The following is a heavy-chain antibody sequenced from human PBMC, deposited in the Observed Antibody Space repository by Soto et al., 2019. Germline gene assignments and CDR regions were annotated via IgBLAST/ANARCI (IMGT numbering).Heavy chain of an antibody. CDR2: ISYDGSNK. D-gene: IGHD2-2*01. V-gene: IGHV3-30-3*01. J-gene: IGHJ6*02. CDR3: ARMLILGYCSSTSCLTRGMDV. Sequence: GGSLRLSCVASGFTFSSYAMHWVRQAPGKGLEWVAVISYDGSNKYYADSVKGRFTISRDNSKNTLYLQMNSLRAEDTAVYYCARMLILGYCSSTSCLTRGMDVWGQGTTVTVSS. CDR1: GFTFSSYA.